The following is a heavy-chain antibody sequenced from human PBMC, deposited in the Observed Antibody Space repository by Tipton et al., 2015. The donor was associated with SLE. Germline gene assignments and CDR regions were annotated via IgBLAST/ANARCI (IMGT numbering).Heavy chain of an antibody. J-gene: IGHJ2*01. CDR2: IYYSGST. Sequence: TLSLTCTVSGGSISSSSYYWGWIRQPPGKGLEWIGSIYYSGSTYYNPSLKSRVTISVDTSKNQFSLKLSSVTAADTAVYYCARRPPVAGRDWYFDLWGRGTLVTVSS. D-gene: IGHD6-19*01. CDR3: ARRPPVAGRDWYFDL. CDR1: GGSISSSSYY. V-gene: IGHV4-39*01.